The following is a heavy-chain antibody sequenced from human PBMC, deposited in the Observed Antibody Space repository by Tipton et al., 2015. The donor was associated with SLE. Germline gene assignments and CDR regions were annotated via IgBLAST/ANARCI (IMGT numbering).Heavy chain of an antibody. CDR2: IFSSGST. CDR3: ARTAVLAAIMMDV. CDR1: GGSISGYY. Sequence: TLSLTCTVSGGSISGYYWSWVRQPAGKGLEWIGRIFSSGSTIYNPSIKSRVTMSGDTSKNQLSLKLNSVTAADTAVYYCARTAVLAAIMMDVWGQGTTVTVSS. V-gene: IGHV4-4*07. D-gene: IGHD2-2*01. J-gene: IGHJ6*02.